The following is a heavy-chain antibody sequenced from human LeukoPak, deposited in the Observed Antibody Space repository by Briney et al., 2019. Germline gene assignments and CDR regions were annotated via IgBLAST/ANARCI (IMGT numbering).Heavy chain of an antibody. D-gene: IGHD1-20*01. CDR1: GYTFTGYY. V-gene: IGHV1-2*02. CDR3: ARAAITGPTPGY. J-gene: IGHJ4*02. Sequence: ASVKVSCKAAGYTFTGYYMHWVRQAPGQGLEWMGWINPNSGGTNYAQKFQGRVTMTWDTSISTAYMELSRLRSDDTAVYHCARAAITGPTPGYWGQGTLVTVSS. CDR2: INPNSGGT.